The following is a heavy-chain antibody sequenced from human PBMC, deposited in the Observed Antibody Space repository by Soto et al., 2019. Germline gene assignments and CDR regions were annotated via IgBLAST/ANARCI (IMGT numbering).Heavy chain of an antibody. V-gene: IGHV3-74*01. CDR3: ASGAGGYYYMDV. CDR2: LYIDGSRT. CDR1: GFTFSSYW. J-gene: IGHJ6*03. D-gene: IGHD3-10*01. Sequence: EVQLVESGGGLVQPGGSLRLSCAASGFTFSSYWMHWVRQFPGKGLVWVSRLYIDGSRTSYADSLKGRFTIFRDNAKNTLYLQMNSLRAEDTAVYYCASGAGGYYYMDVRGKGTTVTVSS.